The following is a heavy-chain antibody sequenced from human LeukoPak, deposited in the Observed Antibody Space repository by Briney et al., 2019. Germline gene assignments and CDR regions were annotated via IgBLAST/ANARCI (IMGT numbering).Heavy chain of an antibody. V-gene: IGHV3-9*01. J-gene: IGHJ3*02. CDR3: AKDTCSSTSCYTRAFDI. Sequence: GGSLRLSCAASGFTFSSYAMSWVRQAPGKGLEWVSGISWNSGSIGYADSVKGRFTISRDNAKNSLYLQMNSLRAEDTALYYCAKDTCSSTSCYTRAFDIWGQGTMVTVSS. CDR2: ISWNSGSI. CDR1: GFTFSSYA. D-gene: IGHD2-2*02.